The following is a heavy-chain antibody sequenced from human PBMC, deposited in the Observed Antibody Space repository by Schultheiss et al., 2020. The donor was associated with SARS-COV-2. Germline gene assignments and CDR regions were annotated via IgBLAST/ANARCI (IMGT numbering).Heavy chain of an antibody. CDR3: ARGRGDFDY. Sequence: GGSLRLSCAASGFTFSDYYMSWIRQAPGKGLEWVSAISGSGGSTYYADSVKGRFTISRDNTKNSLYLQMNTLRAEDTAVYYCARGRGDFDYWGQGALVTVSS. V-gene: IGHV3-11*01. CDR1: GFTFSDYY. J-gene: IGHJ4*02. CDR2: ISGSGGST.